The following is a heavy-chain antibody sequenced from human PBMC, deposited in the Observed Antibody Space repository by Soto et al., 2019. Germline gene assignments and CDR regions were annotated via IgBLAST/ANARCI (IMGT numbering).Heavy chain of an antibody. CDR3: ARAGAATLSDY. Sequence: SETLSLTCTVSGGSISSYYCSWIRQPPGKGLEWIGYIYYSGSANYNPSLKSRVTISVDTSKNQFSLKLSSVTAADTAVYYCARAGAATLSDYWGQGALVTVSS. D-gene: IGHD2-15*01. CDR1: GGSISSYY. CDR2: IYYSGSA. J-gene: IGHJ4*02. V-gene: IGHV4-59*01.